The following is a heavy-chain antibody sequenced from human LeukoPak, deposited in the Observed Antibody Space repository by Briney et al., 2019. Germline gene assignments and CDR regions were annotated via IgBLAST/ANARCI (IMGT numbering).Heavy chain of an antibody. J-gene: IGHJ4*02. V-gene: IGHV4-59*08. CDR2: IYDSGST. Sequence: SETLSLTCTVSGGSISSYYWSRIRQPPGKGLEWIGYIYDSGSTNYNPSLKSRVTISVDTSKNQFSLKLSSVTAADTAVYYCASQYFYGSGSYFFDYWGQGTLVTVSS. CDR3: ASQYFYGSGSYFFDY. D-gene: IGHD3-10*01. CDR1: GGSISSYY.